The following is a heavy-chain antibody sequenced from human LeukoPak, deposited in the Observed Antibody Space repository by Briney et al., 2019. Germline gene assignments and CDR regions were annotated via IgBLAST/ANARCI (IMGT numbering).Heavy chain of an antibody. CDR3: ARDRIVRRPGTNWFDP. CDR2: ISSSSSYI. V-gene: IGHV3-21*01. J-gene: IGHJ5*02. D-gene: IGHD3-22*01. Sequence: GGSLRLSCAASGFTFSSYRMNWVRQAPGKGLEWVSSISSSSSYIYYADSVKGRFTISRDNAKNSLYLQMNSLRAEDTAVYYCARDRIVRRPGTNWFDPWGQGTLVTVSS. CDR1: GFTFSSYR.